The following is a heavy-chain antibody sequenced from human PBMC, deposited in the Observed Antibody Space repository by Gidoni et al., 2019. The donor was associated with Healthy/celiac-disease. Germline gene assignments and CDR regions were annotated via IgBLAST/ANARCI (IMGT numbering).Heavy chain of an antibody. CDR1: GYTFTSYG. D-gene: IGHD3-9*01. V-gene: IGHV1-18*01. CDR2: ISAYNGNT. Sequence: QVQLVQSGAEVKKPGASVKVSCKASGYTFTSYGISWVRQAPGQGLEWMGWISAYNGNTNYAQKLQGRVTMTTDTSTSTAYMELRSLRADDTAVYYCARDLFDPIRYFDWLFDYWGQGTLVTVSS. J-gene: IGHJ4*02. CDR3: ARDLFDPIRYFDWLFDY.